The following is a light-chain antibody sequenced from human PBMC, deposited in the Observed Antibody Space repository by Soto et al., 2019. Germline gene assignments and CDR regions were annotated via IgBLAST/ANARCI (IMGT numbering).Light chain of an antibody. Sequence: PTTLSVSPGERATLSCRASQSISSNLAWYQQKPGQAPRLLIYGVSTRATGIPARFTGSGSGTEFTLTISSLQSEDFAVYYCQEYNNWPLTFGGGTKVDIK. CDR1: QSISSN. CDR2: GVS. CDR3: QEYNNWPLT. J-gene: IGKJ4*01. V-gene: IGKV3-15*01.